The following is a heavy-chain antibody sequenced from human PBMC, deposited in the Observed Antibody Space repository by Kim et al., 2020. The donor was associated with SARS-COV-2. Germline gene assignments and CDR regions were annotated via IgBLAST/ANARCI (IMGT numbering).Heavy chain of an antibody. D-gene: IGHD2-15*01. V-gene: IGHV4-61*02. Sequence: SETLSLTCTVSGGSISSGSYYWSWIRQPAGKGLEWIGRIYTSGSTNYNPSLKSRVTISVDTSKNQFSLKLSSVTAADTAVYYCARGGGYCSGGSCYSWFDPWGQGTLVTVSS. J-gene: IGHJ5*02. CDR2: IYTSGST. CDR1: GGSISSGSYY. CDR3: ARGGGYCSGGSCYSWFDP.